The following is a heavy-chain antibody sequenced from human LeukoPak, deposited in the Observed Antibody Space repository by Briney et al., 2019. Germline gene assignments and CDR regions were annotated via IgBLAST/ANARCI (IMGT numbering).Heavy chain of an antibody. CDR2: INPNSGGT. D-gene: IGHD6-19*01. CDR3: ATQATTGWHFS. Sequence: ASVKVSCKASGYTFTGYYMHWVRQAHGQGPECMGWINPNSGGTNYAQKFQGRVTMTRDTPLSTVYMELSRLRSDDTAVYYCATQATTGWHFSWGQGTLVTVSS. J-gene: IGHJ5*02. CDR1: GYTFTGYY. V-gene: IGHV1-2*02.